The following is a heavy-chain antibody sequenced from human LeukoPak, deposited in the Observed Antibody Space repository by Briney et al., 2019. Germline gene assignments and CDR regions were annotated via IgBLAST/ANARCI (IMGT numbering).Heavy chain of an antibody. V-gene: IGHV4-31*03. CDR3: ARVPPPWIRQIDAFDI. Sequence: SETLSLTCTVSGGSISSGGYYWSWIRQHPGKGLEWIGYIYYSGSTYYNPSLKSRVTISVDTSKNQFSLKLSSVTAADTAVYYCARVPPPWIRQIDAFDIWGQGTMVTVSS. J-gene: IGHJ3*02. CDR2: IYYSGST. CDR1: GGSISSGGYY. D-gene: IGHD5-18*01.